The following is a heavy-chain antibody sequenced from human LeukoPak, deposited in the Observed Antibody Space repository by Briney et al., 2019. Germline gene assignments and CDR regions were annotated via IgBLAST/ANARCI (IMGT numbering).Heavy chain of an antibody. CDR1: GGSVNNFY. V-gene: IGHV4-4*07. D-gene: IGHD1-26*01. J-gene: IGHJ4*02. CDR3: ARDPFRSSFDS. CDR2: IYISGTT. Sequence: PSETLSLTCTVSGGSVNNFYWNWIRQPAGKALEWIGRIYISGTTHYNPSLKSRVTMSVDSSKTQFSLKLTSLTAADTAVYYCARDPFRSSFDSWGQGTLVTVSS.